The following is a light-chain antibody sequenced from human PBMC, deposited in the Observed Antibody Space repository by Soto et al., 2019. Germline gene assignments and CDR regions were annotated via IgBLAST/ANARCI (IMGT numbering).Light chain of an antibody. Sequence: DIQMTQSPSTLSASAGDRATITCRASQSISNRLAWYQQKPGHAPKLLIYKASIMAIGVPASFRGSGSGTDFTLTISSLQPDDFAVYYCQHYNNYPYTFGQGTKLEIK. CDR2: KAS. CDR1: QSISNR. CDR3: QHYNNYPYT. J-gene: IGKJ2*01. V-gene: IGKV1-5*03.